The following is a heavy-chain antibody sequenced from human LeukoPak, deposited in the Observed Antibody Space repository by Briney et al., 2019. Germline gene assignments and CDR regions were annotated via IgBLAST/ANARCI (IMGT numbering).Heavy chain of an antibody. J-gene: IGHJ1*01. CDR1: GFTFSFYW. Sequence: GGSLRLSCAASGFTFSFYWMSWVRQAPGKGLEWVANIKQDGSEKYYVDSVKGRFTISRDNAKNSPYLQMNSLRVEDTAVYYCARGEYYYDGGYWGQGTLVTVSS. V-gene: IGHV3-7*04. CDR2: IKQDGSEK. D-gene: IGHD3-22*01. CDR3: ARGEYYYDGGY.